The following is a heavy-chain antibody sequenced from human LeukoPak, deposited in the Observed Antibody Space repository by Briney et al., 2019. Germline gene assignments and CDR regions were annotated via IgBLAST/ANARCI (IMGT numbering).Heavy chain of an antibody. CDR2: ISWNSGSI. CDR1: GFTFDDYA. J-gene: IGHJ4*02. D-gene: IGHD3-10*01. Sequence: PGRSLRLSCAASGFTFDDYAMHWVRQAPGKGLEWVSGISWNSGSIGYADSVKGRFTISRDNAKNSLYLQMNSLRAEDTALYYCAKGQWFGEFYFDYWGQGTLVTVSS. CDR3: AKGQWFGEFYFDY. V-gene: IGHV3-9*01.